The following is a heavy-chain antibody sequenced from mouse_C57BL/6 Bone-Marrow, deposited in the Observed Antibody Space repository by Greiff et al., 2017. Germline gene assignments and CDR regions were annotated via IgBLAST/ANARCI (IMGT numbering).Heavy chain of an antibody. D-gene: IGHD1-2*01. CDR1: GYTFTSYW. V-gene: IGHV1-50*01. CDR2: IDPSDSYT. J-gene: IGHJ2*01. Sequence: VQLQQPGAELVKPGASVKLSCKASGYTFTSYWMQWVKQRPGQGLEWIGEIDPSDSYTNYNQKFKGKATLTVDTSSSTAYMQLSSLTSEDSAVYYCAREEITTADYWGQGTTLTVSS. CDR3: AREEITTADY.